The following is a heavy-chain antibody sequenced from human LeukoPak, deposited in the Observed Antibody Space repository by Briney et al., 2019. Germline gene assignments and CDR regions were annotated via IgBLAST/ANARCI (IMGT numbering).Heavy chain of an antibody. CDR1: GGSISSYY. Sequence: SETLSLTCTVSGGSISSYYWSWIRQPPGKGLEWIGYIYDSGSTNYNPSLKSRVTISVDTSKNQFSLKLSSVTAADTAVYYCARVGVGATRWFDPWGQGTLVTVSS. V-gene: IGHV4-59*01. CDR3: ARVGVGATRWFDP. J-gene: IGHJ5*02. CDR2: IYDSGST. D-gene: IGHD1-26*01.